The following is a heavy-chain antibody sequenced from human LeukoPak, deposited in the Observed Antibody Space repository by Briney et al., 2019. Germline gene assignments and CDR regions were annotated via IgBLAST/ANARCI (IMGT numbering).Heavy chain of an antibody. CDR2: IIPIFGTA. CDR1: GGTFSSYA. D-gene: IGHD6-13*01. V-gene: IGHV1-69*05. CDR3: AMEQQLVGGHRGPV. J-gene: IGHJ6*04. Sequence: SVKVSCKASGGTFSSYAISWVRQAPGQGLEWMGGIIPIFGTANYAQKFQGRVTITTDESTSTAYMELSSLRSEDTAVYYCAMEQQLVGGHRGPVWGKGTTVTVSS.